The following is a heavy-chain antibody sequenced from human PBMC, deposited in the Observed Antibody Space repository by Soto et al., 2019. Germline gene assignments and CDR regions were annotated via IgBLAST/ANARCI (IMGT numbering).Heavy chain of an antibody. J-gene: IGHJ5*02. CDR2: IYYSGST. D-gene: IGHD3-3*01. Sequence: SETLSLTCTVSGGSVISGSYYWIWIRQPPGKGLEWIGYIYYSGSTNYNPSLKSRVTISVDTSKNQFSLKLSSVTAADTAVYYCARDRTIFGVVNWFDPWGQGTLVTV. CDR1: GGSVISGSYY. CDR3: ARDRTIFGVVNWFDP. V-gene: IGHV4-61*01.